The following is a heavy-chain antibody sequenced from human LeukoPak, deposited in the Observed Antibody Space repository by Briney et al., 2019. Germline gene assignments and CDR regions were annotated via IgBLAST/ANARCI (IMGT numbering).Heavy chain of an antibody. CDR1: GFTFRTYA. CDR2: IKYDVTTK. D-gene: IGHD5-24*01. J-gene: IGHJ3*02. Sequence: GGSLRLSCAASGFTFRTYAMHWVRQAPGEGLEWVAIIKYDVTTKYYADSVKGRFTISRDNSKNTLYLEMNSLRAEDTAVYYCAKEGFDDSRDDGALDIWGQGTTVTV. CDR3: AKEGFDDSRDDGALDI. V-gene: IGHV3-30*02.